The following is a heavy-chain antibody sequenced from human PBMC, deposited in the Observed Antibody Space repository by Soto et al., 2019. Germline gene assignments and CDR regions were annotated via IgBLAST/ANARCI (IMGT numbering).Heavy chain of an antibody. Sequence: SETLSLTCTVSGGSISSYYWSWIRQPPGKGLEWIGYIYYSGSTNYNPSLKSRVTISVDTSKNQFSLKLSSVTAADTAVYYCARGGALVLRYPRPLDYWGQGTLVTVSS. CDR2: IYYSGST. V-gene: IGHV4-59*01. CDR3: ARGGALVLRYPRPLDY. D-gene: IGHD3-9*01. CDR1: GGSISSYY. J-gene: IGHJ4*02.